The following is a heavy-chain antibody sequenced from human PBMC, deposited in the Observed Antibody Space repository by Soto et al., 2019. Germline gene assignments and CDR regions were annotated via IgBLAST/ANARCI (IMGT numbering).Heavy chain of an antibody. V-gene: IGHV3-23*01. CDR1: GFTFNIYA. CDR2: ISDSGGRT. CDR3: AKDAPRWD. J-gene: IGHJ4*02. Sequence: EVQLLESGGGLVQPGESLRLSCAASGFTFNIYAMSWVHQAPGKGLEWVSGISDSGGRTYYADSVKGRFTISRDNSKNTLYLQMNSLRAEDTTIYYCAKDAPRWDWGQGTLVTVSS.